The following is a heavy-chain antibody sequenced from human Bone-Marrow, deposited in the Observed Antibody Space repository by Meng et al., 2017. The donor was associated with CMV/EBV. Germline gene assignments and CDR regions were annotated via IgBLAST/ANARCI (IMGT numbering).Heavy chain of an antibody. Sequence: GSLRLSCAASGFTFSSYAMHWVRQAPGKGLEWVAVISYDGSNKYYADSVKGRFTISRDNSKNTLYLQMNSLRAEDTAVYYCARDPAATGYWYFDLWGRGTLVTVSS. CDR3: ARDPAATGYWYFDL. CDR2: ISYDGSNK. J-gene: IGHJ2*01. CDR1: GFTFSSYA. D-gene: IGHD2-2*01. V-gene: IGHV3-30-3*01.